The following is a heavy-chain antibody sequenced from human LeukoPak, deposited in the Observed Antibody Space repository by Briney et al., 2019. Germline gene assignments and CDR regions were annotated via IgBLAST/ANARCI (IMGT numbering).Heavy chain of an antibody. CDR2: IYSDNT. J-gene: IGHJ4*02. CDR3: ARRAGAYSHPYDY. Sequence: GGSLRLSCTVSGFTVSSNSMSWVRQAPGKGLEWVSFIYSDNTHYSDSVKGRVTISRDNYKNTLYLQMNSLRAEDTAVYYCARRAGAYSHPYDYWGQGTLVTVSS. V-gene: IGHV3-53*01. CDR1: GFTVSSNS. D-gene: IGHD4/OR15-4a*01.